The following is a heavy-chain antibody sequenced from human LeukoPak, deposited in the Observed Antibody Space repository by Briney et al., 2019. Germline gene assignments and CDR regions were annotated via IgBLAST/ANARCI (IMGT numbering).Heavy chain of an antibody. CDR1: GFTFSTFG. Sequence: GGSLRLSCATAGFTFSTFGIHWVRQTPGKGLEWAAAIQSDGIKQYYGDSVKGRFTISRDSSKNTVYLQMNSLRDEDTAVYYCARDVDTSSHSSQLDPWGQGTLVTVSS. CDR2: IQSDGIKQ. D-gene: IGHD5-18*01. CDR3: ARDVDTSSHSSQLDP. V-gene: IGHV3-33*01. J-gene: IGHJ5*02.